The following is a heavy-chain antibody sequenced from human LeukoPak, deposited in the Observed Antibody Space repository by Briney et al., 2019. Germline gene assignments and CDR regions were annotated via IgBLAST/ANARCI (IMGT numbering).Heavy chain of an antibody. Sequence: PGGSLRLSCAASGFTFSSYGMHWVRQAPGKGLEWVAFIRYDGSNKYYADSVKGRFTISRDNSKNTLYLQMNSLRAEDTAVYYCAKDRKGYYYDSSGYSFWGQGTLVTVSS. CDR1: GFTFSSYG. J-gene: IGHJ4*02. D-gene: IGHD3-22*01. V-gene: IGHV3-30*02. CDR3: AKDRKGYYYDSSGYSF. CDR2: IRYDGSNK.